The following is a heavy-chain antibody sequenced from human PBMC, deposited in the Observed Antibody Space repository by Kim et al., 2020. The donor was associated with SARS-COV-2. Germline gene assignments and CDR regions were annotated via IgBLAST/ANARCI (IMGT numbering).Heavy chain of an antibody. CDR2: IKTAGDT. D-gene: IGHD3-22*01. CDR1: GFTFSGYD. V-gene: IGHV3-13*01. Sequence: GGSLRLSCAASGFTFSGYDMNWVRQRTGKGLEWVSTIKTAGDTSYPDSAKARFTISRENTKNSLYIQMSRLRAEDTAVYYCARGRGDDNNGYYAYGGQGRLVTVS. CDR3: ARGRGDDNNGYYAY. J-gene: IGHJ4*02.